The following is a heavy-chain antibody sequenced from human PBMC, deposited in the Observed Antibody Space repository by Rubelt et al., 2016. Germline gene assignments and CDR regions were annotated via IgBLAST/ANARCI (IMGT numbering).Heavy chain of an antibody. CDR1: GGSISSSY. CDR2: INHSGST. V-gene: IGHV4-59*12. D-gene: IGHD3-3*01. CDR3: ARNRITIFGVVMYYYYYGMDV. Sequence: QVQLQESGPGLVKPSETLSLTCTVSGGSISSSYWCWIRQPPGKGLEWIGEINHSGSTNYNPSLKSWVTISVDTAKNQFSLKLSSVTAADTAVYYCARNRITIFGVVMYYYYYGMDVWGQGTTVTVSS. J-gene: IGHJ6*02.